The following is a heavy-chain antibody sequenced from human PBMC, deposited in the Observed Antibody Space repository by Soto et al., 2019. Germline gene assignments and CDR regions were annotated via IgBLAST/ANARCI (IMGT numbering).Heavy chain of an antibody. J-gene: IGHJ4*02. CDR3: AREGPVSVVVVAANDPYFGY. CDR1: GYTFTSYG. Sequence: QVQLVQSGAEVKKPGASVKVSCKASGYTFTSYGISWVRQAPGQGLEWMGWISAYNGNTNYAQKLQGRVTMTTDTYTRKGYMALRSLRSDETAVYYCAREGPVSVVVVAANDPYFGYWGEGTLVTDSS. CDR2: ISAYNGNT. D-gene: IGHD2-15*01. V-gene: IGHV1-18*04.